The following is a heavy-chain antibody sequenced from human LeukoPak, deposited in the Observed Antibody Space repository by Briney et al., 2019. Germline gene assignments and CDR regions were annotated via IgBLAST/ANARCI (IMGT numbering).Heavy chain of an antibody. D-gene: IGHD6-6*01. V-gene: IGHV4-34*01. CDR2: INHSGST. Sequence: KTSETLSLTCAVYGGSFSGYYWSWIRQPPGKGLEWIGEINHSGSTNYNPSLKSRVTISVDTSKNQFSLKLSSVTAADTAVYYCVGVGGASSILSAFDIWGQGAMVTVSS. J-gene: IGHJ3*02. CDR1: GGSFSGYY. CDR3: VGVGGASSILSAFDI.